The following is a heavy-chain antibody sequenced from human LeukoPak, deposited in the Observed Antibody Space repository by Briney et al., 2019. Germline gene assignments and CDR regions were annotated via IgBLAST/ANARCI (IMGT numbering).Heavy chain of an antibody. Sequence: SETLSLTCTVSGGSLSSYYWSWIRQPPGKGLEWIGYIYYSGSTNYNPSLKSRVTISVDTSKNQFSLKLNSLTAADTAMYYCARVGGTNYYYYGMDVWGQGTTVTVSS. CDR2: IYYSGST. V-gene: IGHV4-59*01. CDR1: GGSLSSYY. CDR3: ARVGGTNYYYYGMDV. J-gene: IGHJ6*02.